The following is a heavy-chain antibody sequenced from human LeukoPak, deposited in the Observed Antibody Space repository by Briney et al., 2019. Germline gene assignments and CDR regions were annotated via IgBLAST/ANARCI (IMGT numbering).Heavy chain of an antibody. CDR3: ARDRVVRGVPPNWFDP. CDR2: IYHSGST. D-gene: IGHD3-10*01. CDR1: GGSISSSSYY. J-gene: IGHJ5*02. V-gene: IGHV4-39*07. Sequence: SETLSLTCTVSGGSISSSSYYWGWIRQPPGKGLEWIGSIYHSGSTYYNPSLKSRVTISVDTSKNQFSLKLSSVTAADTAVYYCARDRVVRGVPPNWFDPWGQGTLVTVSS.